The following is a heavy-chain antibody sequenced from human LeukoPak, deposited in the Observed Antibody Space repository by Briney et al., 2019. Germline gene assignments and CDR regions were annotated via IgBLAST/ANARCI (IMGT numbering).Heavy chain of an antibody. CDR3: ARDNRQQPNINYYYYMDV. V-gene: IGHV1-69*05. CDR1: GGTFSSYA. J-gene: IGHJ6*03. D-gene: IGHD6-13*01. CDR2: IIPIFGTA. Sequence: SVKVSCKASGGTFSSYAISWVRQAPGQGLEWMGGIIPIFGTANYAQKFLGRVTITTDESTSTAYMELSSLRSEDTAVYYCARDNRQQPNINYYYYMDVWGKGTTVTVSS.